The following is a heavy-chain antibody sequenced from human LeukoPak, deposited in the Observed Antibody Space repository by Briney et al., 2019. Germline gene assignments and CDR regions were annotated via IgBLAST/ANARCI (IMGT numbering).Heavy chain of an antibody. V-gene: IGHV6-1*01. J-gene: IGHJ6*03. CDR1: GDSVSSNSAA. D-gene: IGHD2-2*02. Sequence: KSSQTLSLTCAISGDSVSSNSAAWHWIRQSPSRGLEWLGRTYYRSKLYNDYAGSVKNRITINPETSKNKFSLQLNSVTPEDTAVCYCARGGNCSSTSCYNGYYYYYMDVWGKGTTVTVSS. CDR3: ARGGNCSSTSCYNGYYYYYMDV. CDR2: TYYRSKLYN.